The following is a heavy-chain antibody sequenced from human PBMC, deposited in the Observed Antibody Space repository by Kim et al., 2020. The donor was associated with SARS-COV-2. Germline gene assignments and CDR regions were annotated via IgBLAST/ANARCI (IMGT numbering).Heavy chain of an antibody. D-gene: IGHD2-15*01. Sequence: GGSLRLSCAASGFTFSSYWMHWVRQAPGKGLVWVSRINSDGSSTSYAVSVKGRFTISRDNAKNTLYLQMNSLRAEDTAVYYCARDTPPSDGYYYGMDVWGQGTTVTVSS. CDR3: ARDTPPSDGYYYGMDV. V-gene: IGHV3-74*01. CDR1: GFTFSSYW. J-gene: IGHJ6*02. CDR2: INSDGSST.